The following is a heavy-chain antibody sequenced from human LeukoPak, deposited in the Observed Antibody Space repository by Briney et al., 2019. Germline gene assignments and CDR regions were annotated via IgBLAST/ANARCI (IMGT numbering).Heavy chain of an antibody. J-gene: IGHJ4*02. D-gene: IGHD3-22*01. CDR2: SSTSGSS. Sequence: SQRLSLTRTVSLGSIPSGMYYGSWIRHPAGEGLEWIGRSSTSGSSNYTPSRKSRVTISVDTSKNQFSLKMSSVTAADTSVYYCARVNYYDRVDYWGQGNRVTVSS. CDR1: LGSIPSGMYY. CDR3: ARVNYYDRVDY. V-gene: IGHV4-61*02.